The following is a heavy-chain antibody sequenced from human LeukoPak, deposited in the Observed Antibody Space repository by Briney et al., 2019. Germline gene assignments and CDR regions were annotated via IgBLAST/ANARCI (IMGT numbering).Heavy chain of an antibody. CDR3: AKDHGGSGSYIDY. CDR1: GFTFXSXX. Sequence: LXLXXAAXGFTFXSXXMHWVRQAPSKXLEXVAFIRYDGSNKYYADSVKGRFTISRDNSKNTLYLQMNSLRAEDTAVYYCAKDHGGSGSYIDYWGQGTLVTVSS. D-gene: IGHD3-10*01. V-gene: IGHV3-30*02. CDR2: IRYDGSNK. J-gene: IGHJ4*02.